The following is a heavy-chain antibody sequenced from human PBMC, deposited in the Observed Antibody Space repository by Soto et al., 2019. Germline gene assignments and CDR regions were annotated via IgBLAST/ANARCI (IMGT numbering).Heavy chain of an antibody. V-gene: IGHV4-59*01. J-gene: IGHJ6*02. D-gene: IGHD6-19*01. CDR3: ASDRSSGWDQGYGMDV. Sequence: SETLSLTCTVSGGCISTYYWIWIRQPPGKGLEWIGYIYYSGSTSYNPSLKSQVTISVDTSNNTFSLKLRSVTAADTDVYYCASDRSSGWDQGYGMDVWGQGTTVTVSS. CDR2: IYYSGST. CDR1: GGCISTYY.